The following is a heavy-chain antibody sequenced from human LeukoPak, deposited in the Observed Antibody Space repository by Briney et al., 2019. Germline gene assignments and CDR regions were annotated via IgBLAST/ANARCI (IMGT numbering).Heavy chain of an antibody. D-gene: IGHD6-13*01. CDR2: IYHSGNT. V-gene: IGHV4-38-2*02. J-gene: IGHJ4*02. Sequence: SETLSLTCTVSGYSISSGYYWGWIRQTPGKGLEWIGSIYHSGNTYYNPSLKSRVTISIDKSKNQFFLKLSSVTATDTAVYYCARRVHSSSWSSYFDYWGQETPVTVSS. CDR1: GYSISSGYY. CDR3: ARRVHSSSWSSYFDY.